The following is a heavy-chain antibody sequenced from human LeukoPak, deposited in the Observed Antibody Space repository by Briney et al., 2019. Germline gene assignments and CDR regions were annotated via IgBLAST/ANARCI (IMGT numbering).Heavy chain of an antibody. CDR1: GFTFSNYW. CDR2: IKEDGSEK. J-gene: IGHJ4*02. D-gene: IGHD1-1*01. CDR3: TRDRGTDY. V-gene: IGHV3-7*01. Sequence: GGSLRLSCAASGFTFSNYWMNWVRQAPGKGLEWVANIKEDGSEKIYVDSVKGRFTIPRDNSENSLYLQINNLRAEDTAVYYCTRDRGTDYWGQGTLVTVSS.